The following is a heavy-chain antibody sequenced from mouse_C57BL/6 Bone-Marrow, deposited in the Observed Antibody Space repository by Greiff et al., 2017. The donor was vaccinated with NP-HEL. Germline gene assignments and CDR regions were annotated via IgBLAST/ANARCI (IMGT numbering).Heavy chain of an antibody. J-gene: IGHJ2*01. V-gene: IGHV5-9*01. Sequence: EVKLMESGGGLVKPGGSLKLSCAASGFTFSSYTMSWVRQTPEKRLAWVATISGGGGNTYYPDSVKGRFTISRDNAKNTLYLQMSSLRSEDTALYYCARRGRVFDYWGQGTTLTVSS. CDR1: GFTFSSYT. CDR2: ISGGGGNT. CDR3: ARRGRVFDY.